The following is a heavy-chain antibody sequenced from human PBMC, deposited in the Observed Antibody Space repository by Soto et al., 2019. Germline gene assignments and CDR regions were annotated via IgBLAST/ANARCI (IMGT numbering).Heavy chain of an antibody. CDR2: ISGSGGST. Sequence: GGSLRLSCAASGFTFSSYAMSWVRQAPGKGLEWVSAISGSGGSTYYADSVKGRFTISRDNSKNTLYLQMNSLRAEDTAVYYGAKDYDFWSGYMYPGYWGQGTLVTVSS. V-gene: IGHV3-23*01. J-gene: IGHJ4*02. CDR1: GFTFSSYA. D-gene: IGHD3-3*01. CDR3: AKDYDFWSGYMYPGY.